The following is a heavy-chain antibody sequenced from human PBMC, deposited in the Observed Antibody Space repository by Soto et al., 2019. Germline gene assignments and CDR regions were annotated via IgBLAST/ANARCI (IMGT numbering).Heavy chain of an antibody. J-gene: IGHJ4*02. CDR2: VYNSEIT. D-gene: IGHD3-10*01. V-gene: IGHV4-59*01. Sequence: PSETLSLTCSVSGTSINKYYWAWLRQSPGKGLEWIGYVYNSEITNYNPSLESRVTISVDTSRTQFSLRLSSVTAADTAVYYCARGSSFTYYFDYWGQGTLVTSPQ. CDR1: GTSINKYY. CDR3: ARGSSFTYYFDY.